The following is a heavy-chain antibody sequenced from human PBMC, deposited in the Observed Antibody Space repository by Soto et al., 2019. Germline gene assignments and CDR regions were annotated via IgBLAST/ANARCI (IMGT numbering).Heavy chain of an antibody. D-gene: IGHD2-2*01. CDR1: GLTFGSYA. V-gene: IGHV3-23*01. CDR3: AKALGYCASASCRYFDS. Sequence: GGSLRLSCAASGLTFGSYAMNWVRQTPGKGLEWVSIISGGGGTTYYVDSVRGRFTISRDNSKNTLYLQMDGLRAEDTAIYYCAKALGYCASASCRYFDSWGQGTLVTVSS. CDR2: ISGGGGTT. J-gene: IGHJ4*02.